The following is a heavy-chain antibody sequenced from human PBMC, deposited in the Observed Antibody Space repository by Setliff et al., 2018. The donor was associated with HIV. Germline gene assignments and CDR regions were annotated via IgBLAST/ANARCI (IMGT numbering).Heavy chain of an antibody. V-gene: IGHV1-8*01. CDR3: AEDRTGTGTTLHV. CDR2: MNPNSGNT. CDR1: GYTFTNYD. J-gene: IGHJ6*04. D-gene: IGHD1-7*01. Sequence: ASVKVSCKASGYTFTNYDINWVRQATGQGLEWMGWMNPNSGNTGYAQKFQGRVTMTRDTSINTAYLELSRLRSDDTAVYYCAEDRTGTGTTLHVWGKGTTVTVSS.